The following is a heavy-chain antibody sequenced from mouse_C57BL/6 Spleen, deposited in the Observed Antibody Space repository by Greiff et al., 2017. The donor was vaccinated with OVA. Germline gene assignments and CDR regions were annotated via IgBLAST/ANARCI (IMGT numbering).Heavy chain of an antibody. Sequence: QVQLQQSGPELVKPGASVKISCKASGYAFSSSWMNWVKQRPGKGLEWIGRIYPGDGDTNYNGKFKGKATLTADKSSSTAYMQLSSLTSEDSAVYFCVRRNYYAMDYWGQGTSVTVSS. CDR2: IYPGDGDT. J-gene: IGHJ4*01. CDR1: GYAFSSSW. V-gene: IGHV1-82*01. CDR3: VRRNYYAMDY.